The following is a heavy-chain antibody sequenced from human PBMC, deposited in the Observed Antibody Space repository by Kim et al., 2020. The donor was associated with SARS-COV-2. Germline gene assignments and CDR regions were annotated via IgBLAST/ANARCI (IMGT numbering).Heavy chain of an antibody. CDR3: ARGAALTYDFWSGYYPKWFDP. CDR2: IIPIFGTA. D-gene: IGHD3-3*01. J-gene: IGHJ5*02. V-gene: IGHV1-69*13. CDR1: GGTFSSYA. Sequence: SVKVSCKASGGTFSSYAISWVRQAPGQGLEWMGGIIPIFGTANYAQKFQGRVTITADESTSTAYMELSSLRSEDTAVYYCARGAALTYDFWSGYYPKWFDPWDQGTLVTVSS.